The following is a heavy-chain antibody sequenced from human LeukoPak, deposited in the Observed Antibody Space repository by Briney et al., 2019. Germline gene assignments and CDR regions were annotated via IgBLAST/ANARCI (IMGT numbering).Heavy chain of an antibody. J-gene: IGHJ4*02. V-gene: IGHV4-4*07. CDR1: SGSISTYY. CDR2: IYTSGRT. CDR3: ARLRFKNPDY. Sequence: KSSETLSLTCTVSSGSISTYYWSWIRQPAGKGLEWIGRIYTSGRTNYNPSLKSRVTMSVDTSKNQFSLKLSSVTAADTAVYYCARLRFKNPDYWGQGTLVTVSS. D-gene: IGHD3-16*01.